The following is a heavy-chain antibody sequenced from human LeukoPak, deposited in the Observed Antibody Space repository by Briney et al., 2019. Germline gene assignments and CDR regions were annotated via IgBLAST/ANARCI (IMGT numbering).Heavy chain of an antibody. CDR1: GGSISGYY. Sequence: PSETLSLTCTVSGGSISGYYWRWLRQPPGKGLEWIGYIYPSGSTNYNPSLKSRVTISEDTSKNQFSLNLTSVTAADTAVYYCARILEATAGSMDVWGRGTTVTVSS. CDR3: ARILEATAGSMDV. V-gene: IGHV4-59*01. J-gene: IGHJ6*03. D-gene: IGHD1-14*01. CDR2: IYPSGST.